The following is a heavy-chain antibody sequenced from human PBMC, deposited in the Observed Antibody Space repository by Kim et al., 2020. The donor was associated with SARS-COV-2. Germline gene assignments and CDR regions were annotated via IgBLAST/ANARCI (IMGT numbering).Heavy chain of an antibody. CDR2: ISYDGSNK. D-gene: IGHD5-18*01. V-gene: IGHV3-30*18. J-gene: IGHJ4*02. CDR3: AKDGTAMAIHY. CDR1: GFTFSSYG. Sequence: GGSLRLSCAASGFTFSSYGMHWVRQAPGKGLEWVAVISYDGSNKYYADSVKGRFTISRDNSKNTLYLQMNSLRAEDTAVYYCAKDGTAMAIHYWGQGTLVTVSS.